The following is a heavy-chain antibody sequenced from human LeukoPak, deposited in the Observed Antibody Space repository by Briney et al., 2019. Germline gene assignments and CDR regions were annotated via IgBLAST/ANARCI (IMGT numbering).Heavy chain of an antibody. CDR2: IKQDGSEK. V-gene: IGHV3-7*03. J-gene: IGHJ5*02. D-gene: IGHD2-2*01. Sequence: PGGSLRLSCAVSGFTFSSYWMSWVRQAPGKGLEWVANIKQDGSEKNYVDSVKGRFTISRDNAKNSLYLQMNSLRAEDTALYYCARQLLWGYDPWGQGTLVTVSS. CDR3: ARQLLWGYDP. CDR1: GFTFSSYW.